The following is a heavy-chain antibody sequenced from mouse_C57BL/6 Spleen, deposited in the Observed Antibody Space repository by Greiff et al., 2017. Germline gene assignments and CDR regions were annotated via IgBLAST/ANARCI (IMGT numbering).Heavy chain of an antibody. J-gene: IGHJ1*03. CDR3: ARWGGYGSYWYFDV. V-gene: IGHV1-22*01. CDR2: INPNNGGT. Sequence: EVQLQQSGPELVKPGASVKMSCKASGYTFTDYNMHWVKQSHGKSLEWIGYINPNNGGTSYNQKFKGKATLTVNKSSSTAYMELRSLTSEDSAVYYCARWGGYGSYWYFDVWGTGTTVTVSS. D-gene: IGHD2-2*01. CDR1: GYTFTDYN.